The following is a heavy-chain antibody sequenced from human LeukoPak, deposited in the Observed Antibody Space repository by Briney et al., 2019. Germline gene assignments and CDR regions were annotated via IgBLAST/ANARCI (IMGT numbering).Heavy chain of an antibody. J-gene: IGHJ4*02. CDR1: GFTFNSYS. CDR2: ISGSNSYI. D-gene: IGHD1-7*01. V-gene: IGHV3-21*04. Sequence: GGSLRLSCAASGFTFNSYSMNWVRQAPGKGLEWVSSISGSNSYIYYADSMKGRFTISRDNAKNSLYLQMNSLRAEDTAVYYCAKELHLLTGTSWGQGTLVTVSS. CDR3: AKELHLLTGTS.